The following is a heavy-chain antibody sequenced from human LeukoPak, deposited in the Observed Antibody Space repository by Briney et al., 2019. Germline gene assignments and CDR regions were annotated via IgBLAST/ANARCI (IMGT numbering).Heavy chain of an antibody. CDR2: INHSGST. Sequence: SETLSLTCAVYGGSISGYYWSWIRQPPGKGLEWIGEINHSGSTNYNPSLMSRVTISVDTSKNQFSLKLSSVTAADTAVYYCARLWIQLWLPNWFDPWGQGTLVTVSS. CDR1: GGSISGYY. V-gene: IGHV4-34*01. D-gene: IGHD5-18*01. J-gene: IGHJ5*02. CDR3: ARLWIQLWLPNWFDP.